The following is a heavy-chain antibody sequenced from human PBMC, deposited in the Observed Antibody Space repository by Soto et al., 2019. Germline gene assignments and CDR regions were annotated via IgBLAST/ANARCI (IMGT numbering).Heavy chain of an antibody. CDR3: AGDPVGYCSGGNWYPALYFDY. V-gene: IGHV3-11*01. Sequence: PGGSLRLSCAASGFTFSDYYMSWIRQAPGKGLEWVSYISSSGSTIYYADSVKGRFTISRDNAKNSLYLQMNSLRAEDTGVFFFAGDPVGYCSGGNWYPALYFDYWGQGT. CDR2: ISSSGSTI. CDR1: GFTFSDYY. J-gene: IGHJ4*02. D-gene: IGHD2-15*01.